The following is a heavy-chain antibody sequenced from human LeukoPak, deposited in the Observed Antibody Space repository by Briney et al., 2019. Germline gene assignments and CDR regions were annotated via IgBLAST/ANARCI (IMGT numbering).Heavy chain of an antibody. CDR3: ARGGYYGSGNDFRFDP. CDR2: IYTSGST. D-gene: IGHD3-10*01. V-gene: IGHV4-61*02. Sequence: SETLSLTCTVSGGSISSGSYYWSWIRQPAGKGLEWIGRIYTSGSTKYNPSLKSRVTISVDRSKNQFSLKLSSATAADTAIYYCARGGYYGSGNDFRFDPWGQGTLVTVSS. CDR1: GGSISSGSYY. J-gene: IGHJ5*02.